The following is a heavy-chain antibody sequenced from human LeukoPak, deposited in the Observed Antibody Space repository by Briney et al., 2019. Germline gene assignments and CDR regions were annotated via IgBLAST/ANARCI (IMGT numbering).Heavy chain of an antibody. V-gene: IGHV3-21*01. D-gene: IGHD6-19*01. CDR3: ARDRGGTGWFTFDY. CDR2: ISTSGSYM. CDR1: GFTCSAYS. J-gene: IGHJ4*02. Sequence: GGSLRLSCVASGFTCSAYSLNWVRQAPGRGLEWVSSISTSGSYMYYADSLKGRFTISRDNAKDTLCLEMSSLRAEDTAMYYCARDRGGTGWFTFDYWGQGTLVTVSS.